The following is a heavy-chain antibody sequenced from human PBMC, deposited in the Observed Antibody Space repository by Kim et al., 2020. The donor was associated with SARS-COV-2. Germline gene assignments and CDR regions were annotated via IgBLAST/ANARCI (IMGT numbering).Heavy chain of an antibody. J-gene: IGHJ4*02. D-gene: IGHD3-9*01. CDR2: TT. V-gene: IGHV3-64D*09. Sequence: TTYYADSVKGRFINCRDNSKNTLYLEMSSLRPEDTAVYYCVKILTGYYDNWGQGTLVTVSS. CDR3: VKILTGYYDN.